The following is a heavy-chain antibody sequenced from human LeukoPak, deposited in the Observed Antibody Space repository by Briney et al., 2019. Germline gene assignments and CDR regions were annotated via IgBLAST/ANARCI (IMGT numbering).Heavy chain of an antibody. Sequence: ASVKVSCKASGYTFTGYYMHWVRQAPGQGLEWVGWINPNSGGTNYAQKFQGRVTMTRDTSISTAYMELSRLRSDDAALYYCARDRGLRATAGTRIDFWGQGTLVTVSS. V-gene: IGHV1-2*02. CDR1: GYTFTGYY. D-gene: IGHD6-13*01. CDR3: ARDRGLRATAGTRIDF. CDR2: INPNSGGT. J-gene: IGHJ4*02.